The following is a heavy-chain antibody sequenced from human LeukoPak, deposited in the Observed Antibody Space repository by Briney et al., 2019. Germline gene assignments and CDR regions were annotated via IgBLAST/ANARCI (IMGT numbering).Heavy chain of an antibody. D-gene: IGHD3-10*01. CDR3: ARSSGGYYYMDV. CDR2: ISSSSSTI. Sequence: GGSLRLSCAASGFTFSSYSMNWVRQAPGEGLEWVSYISSSSSTIYYAGSVKGRFTISRDNAKNSLYLQMNSLRAEDTAVYYCARSSGGYYYMDVWGKGTTVTVSS. V-gene: IGHV3-48*01. J-gene: IGHJ6*03. CDR1: GFTFSSYS.